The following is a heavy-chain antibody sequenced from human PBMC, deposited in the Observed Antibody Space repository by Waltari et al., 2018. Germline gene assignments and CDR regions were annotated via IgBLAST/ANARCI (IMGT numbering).Heavy chain of an antibody. CDR1: GGSISSGGYY. CDR2: IYYSGST. D-gene: IGHD3-3*01. CDR3: ARERFPRYGMDV. Sequence: QVQLQESGPGLVKPSQTLSLTCTVSGGSISSGGYYWSWIRQHPGKGLEWNGYIYYSGSTYYYPSLKSLVTISVDTAKIQFSLKLSSGTAAYTAVYYCARERFPRYGMDVWGQGTTVTVSS. V-gene: IGHV4-31*01. J-gene: IGHJ6*02.